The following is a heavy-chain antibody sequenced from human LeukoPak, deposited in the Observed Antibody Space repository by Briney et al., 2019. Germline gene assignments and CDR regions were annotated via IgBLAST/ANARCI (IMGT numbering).Heavy chain of an antibody. V-gene: IGHV1-2*02. CDR1: GYTFTGYY. CDR3: ARDYGGILVAETFDY. D-gene: IGHD5-12*01. Sequence: ASVKVSCKASGYTFTGYYIHWVRQAPGQGLEWMGWINPNSGGTNYAQNFQDRVTMTGDTSISTAYMGLSRLRSDDTAVYYCARDYGGILVAETFDYWGQGTLVTVSS. J-gene: IGHJ4*02. CDR2: INPNSGGT.